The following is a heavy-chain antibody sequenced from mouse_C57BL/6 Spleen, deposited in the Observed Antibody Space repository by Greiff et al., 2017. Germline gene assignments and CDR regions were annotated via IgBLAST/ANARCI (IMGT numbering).Heavy chain of an antibody. V-gene: IGHV5-4*03. CDR3: ARAITTVVAPWWYFDG. J-gene: IGHJ1*03. CDR2: ISDGGSYT. CDR1: GFTFSSYA. D-gene: IGHD1-1*01. Sequence: EVKLVESGGGLVKPGGSLKLSCAASGFTFSSYAMSWVRQTPEKRLEWVATISDGGSYTYYPDNVKGRFTISRDNAKNNLYLQMSHLKSEDTAMYDWARAITTVVAPWWYFDGWGTGTTVTVSS.